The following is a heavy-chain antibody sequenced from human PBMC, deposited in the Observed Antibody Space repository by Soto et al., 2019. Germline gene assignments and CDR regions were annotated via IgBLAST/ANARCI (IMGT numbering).Heavy chain of an antibody. CDR1: GFTFSSFG. Sequence: QVQLVESGGGVVQPGRSLRLSCAASGFTFSSFGMHWVRQAPGEGLEWVAVIWHDGRNKYYADFVKGRFTISRDNSKNTLFLQMNSLRVEDTAVYYCASRSPALDYWGQGTLVTVSS. CDR2: IWHDGRNK. V-gene: IGHV3-33*01. J-gene: IGHJ4*02. CDR3: ASRSPALDY. D-gene: IGHD2-2*01.